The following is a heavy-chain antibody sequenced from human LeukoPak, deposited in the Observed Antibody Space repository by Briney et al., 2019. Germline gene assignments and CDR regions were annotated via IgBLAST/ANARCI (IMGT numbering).Heavy chain of an antibody. CDR3: ARGVVVAATPGYNWFDP. CDR1: GGTFSSYA. D-gene: IGHD2-15*01. Sequence: SVKVSCKASGGTFSSYAISWVRQAPGQGLEWTGGIIPIFGTANYAQKFQGRVTITADESTSTAYMELSSLRSEDTAVYYCARGVVVAATPGYNWFDPWGQGTLVTVSS. V-gene: IGHV1-69*01. CDR2: IIPIFGTA. J-gene: IGHJ5*02.